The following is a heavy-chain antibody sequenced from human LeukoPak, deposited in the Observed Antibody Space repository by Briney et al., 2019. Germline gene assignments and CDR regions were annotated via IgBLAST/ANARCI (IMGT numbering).Heavy chain of an antibody. CDR1: GFTFSSYG. CDR2: ISGSGSST. J-gene: IGHJ4*02. D-gene: IGHD2-15*01. V-gene: IGHV3-23*01. CDR3: VKQCSGGNCYVY. Sequence: PGGSLRLSCAASGFTFSSYGMSWVRQTPGKGLDWVSGISGSGSSTYYADSVKGRFTISRDNSKNTLYLQMNSLRAEDTAVYYCVKQCSGGNCYVYWGQGTVVTVSS.